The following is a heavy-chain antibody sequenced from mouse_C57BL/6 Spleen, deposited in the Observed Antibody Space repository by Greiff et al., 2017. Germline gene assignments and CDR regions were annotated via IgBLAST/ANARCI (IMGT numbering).Heavy chain of an antibody. CDR3: ARGEDGYPFDY. Sequence: EVQLVESGPGLVKPSQSLSLTCSVTGYSITSGYYWNWIRQFPGNKLEWMGYISYDGSNNYNPSLKNRISITRDTSKNQFFLKLNSVTTEDTATYYCARGEDGYPFDYWGQGTTLTVSS. J-gene: IGHJ2*01. V-gene: IGHV3-6*01. CDR2: ISYDGSN. CDR1: GYSITSGYY. D-gene: IGHD2-3*01.